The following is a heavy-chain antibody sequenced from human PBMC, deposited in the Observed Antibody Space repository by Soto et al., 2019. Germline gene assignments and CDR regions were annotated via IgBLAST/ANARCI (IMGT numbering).Heavy chain of an antibody. CDR3: ANGGSTSAFDI. CDR1: RDTFTSCD. Sequence: QVQLVQYGAEVKKPGASVKVSCKASRDTFTSCDISWVRQANGQGLEWMGWMNPNSGHTGYAQKFQGRVTMTRSTSISTAYMELSSLTSEVTAVYYCANGGSTSAFDIWGQGTMVTVSS. D-gene: IGHD2-2*01. CDR2: MNPNSGHT. V-gene: IGHV1-8*01. J-gene: IGHJ3*02.